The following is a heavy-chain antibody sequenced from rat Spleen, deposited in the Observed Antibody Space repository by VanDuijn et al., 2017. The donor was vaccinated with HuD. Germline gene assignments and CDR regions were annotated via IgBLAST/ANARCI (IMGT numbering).Heavy chain of an antibody. D-gene: IGHD1-1*01. CDR2: ISPSGGST. Sequence: EVQLVESGGGLVQPGRSMKLSCAASGFTFNDYYMAWVRLAPKKGLEWVASISPSGGSTYYRDSVKGRFTVSRDNAKTTLYLQMDSLRSEDTATYYCARHPDYSNYFDYWGQGVMVTVSS. J-gene: IGHJ2*01. V-gene: IGHV5-25*01. CDR3: ARHPDYSNYFDY. CDR1: GFTFNDYY.